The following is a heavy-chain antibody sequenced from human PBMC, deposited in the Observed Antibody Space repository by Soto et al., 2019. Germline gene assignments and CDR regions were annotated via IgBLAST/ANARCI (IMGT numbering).Heavy chain of an antibody. CDR3: ARDFADSSGPTLGMGV. CDR2: IYYSGST. Sequence: SETLSLTCTVSGGSISSGAYYWSWIRQHPGKGLEWIGYIYYSGSTYYNPSLKSRVTISVDTSKNQFSLKLSSVTAADTAVYYCARDFADSSGPTLGMGVWGQGTTVT. J-gene: IGHJ6*02. V-gene: IGHV4-31*03. D-gene: IGHD6-19*01. CDR1: GGSISSGAYY.